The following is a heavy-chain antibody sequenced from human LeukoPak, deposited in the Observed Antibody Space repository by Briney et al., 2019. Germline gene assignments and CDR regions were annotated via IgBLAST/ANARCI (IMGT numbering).Heavy chain of an antibody. D-gene: IGHD3-10*01. V-gene: IGHV4-39*07. CDR3: ARGAPPRYYGSGSYFSPQIDY. J-gene: IGHJ4*02. CDR2: IYYSGST. Sequence: PSETLSLTCTVSGGSISSSSYYWGWIRQPPGKGLEWIGSIYYSGSTYYNPSLKSRVTISVDTSKNQFSLKLSSVTAADTAVYYCARGAPPRYYGSGSYFSPQIDYWGQGTLVTVSS. CDR1: GGSISSSSYY.